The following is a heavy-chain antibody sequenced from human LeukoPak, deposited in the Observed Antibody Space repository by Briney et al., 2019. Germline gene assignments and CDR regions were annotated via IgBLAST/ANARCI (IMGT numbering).Heavy chain of an antibody. Sequence: SETLSLTCTVSGGSISSYYWSWIRQPPGKGLEWIGYIYYSGSTNYNPSLKSRVTISIDMSKNQFSLKLYSVTAADAAVYYCVSQVSGSMSQNWGQGTLVAVSS. CDR2: IYYSGST. V-gene: IGHV4-59*01. CDR3: VSQVSGSMSQN. D-gene: IGHD2-15*01. J-gene: IGHJ4*02. CDR1: GGSISSYY.